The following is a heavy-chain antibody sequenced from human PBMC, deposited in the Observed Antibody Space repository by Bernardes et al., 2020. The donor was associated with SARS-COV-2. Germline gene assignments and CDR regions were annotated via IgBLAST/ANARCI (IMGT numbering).Heavy chain of an antibody. J-gene: IGHJ2*01. CDR2: IYYSGIT. Sequence: SETLSLTCTVSGGSIGSYYWAWIRQPPGKGLEWIGYIYYSGITTSNPSLKSRVTISVDRSQNQFSLNLSSVTPADTAVYYCARDLWHLFRRCFDFWGRGTLVTVSA. CDR1: GGSIGSYY. CDR3: ARDLWHLFRRCFDF. D-gene: IGHD2-21*01. V-gene: IGHV4-59*01.